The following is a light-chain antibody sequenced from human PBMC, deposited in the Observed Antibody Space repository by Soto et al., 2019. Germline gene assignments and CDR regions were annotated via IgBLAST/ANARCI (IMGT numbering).Light chain of an antibody. J-gene: IGLJ1*01. V-gene: IGLV1-47*01. CDR1: SSNIGSNY. CDR2: RNN. Sequence: QSVLTQPPSASGTPGQRVTISCSGSSSNIGSNYVYWYQQLPGTAPKLLIYRNNQRPSGVPDQFSGSKSGTSASLAISGLRSEDEADYYCAAWDDSLSGNYVFGTGTKLTVL. CDR3: AAWDDSLSGNYV.